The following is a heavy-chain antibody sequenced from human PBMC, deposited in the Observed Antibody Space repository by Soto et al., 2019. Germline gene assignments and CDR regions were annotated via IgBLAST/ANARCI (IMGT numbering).Heavy chain of an antibody. V-gene: IGHV4-38-2*02. J-gene: IGHJ3*02. D-gene: IGHD4-17*01. CDR3: ARDLYASIYDAFKI. Sequence: SDTLSLTCAVSGYSISSNYYWGWLRQPPGKGLEWIGSIYHSGSTYYNPSLKSRVTISGDTSKNQFSLRLTSVTAADTAVYYCARDLYASIYDAFKIWGQGTMVTVSS. CDR2: IYHSGST. CDR1: GYSISSNYY.